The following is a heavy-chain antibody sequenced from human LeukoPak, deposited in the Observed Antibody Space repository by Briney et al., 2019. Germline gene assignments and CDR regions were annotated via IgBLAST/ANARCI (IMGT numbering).Heavy chain of an antibody. Sequence: GGSLRLSCAASGFTVSSNYMSWIRQAPGKGLEWVSYISGSGSTTYYADSVKGRFTISRDNAKNSLYLQMNSLRAEDTAVYYCARSSGSRTRSFDYWAREPWSPSPQ. J-gene: IGHJ4*02. V-gene: IGHV3-11*01. CDR3: ARSSGSRTRSFDY. CDR1: GFTVSSNY. D-gene: IGHD1-26*01. CDR2: ISGSGSTT.